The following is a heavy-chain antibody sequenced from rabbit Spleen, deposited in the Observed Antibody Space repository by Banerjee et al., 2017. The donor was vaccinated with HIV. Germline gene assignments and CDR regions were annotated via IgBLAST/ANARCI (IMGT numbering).Heavy chain of an antibody. Sequence: QEQLEESGGGLVQPGGSLKLSCKASGFTLSSYYMNWVRQAPGKGLEWIGYIDPVFGITYYASWVNGRFSISRTSSTTVTLRMTSLTAADTATYFCARDLVGVIGWNFYLWGPGTLVTVS. V-gene: IGHV1S45*01. D-gene: IGHD1-1*01. CDR3: ARDLVGVIGWNFYL. CDR1: GFTLSSYYM. CDR2: IDPVFGIT. J-gene: IGHJ4*01.